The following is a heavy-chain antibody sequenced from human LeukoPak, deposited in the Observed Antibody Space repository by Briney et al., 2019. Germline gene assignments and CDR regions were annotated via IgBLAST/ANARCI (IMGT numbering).Heavy chain of an antibody. J-gene: IGHJ4*02. V-gene: IGHV4-59*13. CDR1: GGSISTYY. Sequence: KPSETLSLTRTVSGGSISTYYWNWIRQSPGEALEWIGYVYYSGSANYNPSLKSRVTISVDTSKSQFSLNLTSVTAADTAVYYCARASYYYDGLDYWGQGALVTVSP. D-gene: IGHD3-22*01. CDR2: VYYSGSA. CDR3: ARASYYYDGLDY.